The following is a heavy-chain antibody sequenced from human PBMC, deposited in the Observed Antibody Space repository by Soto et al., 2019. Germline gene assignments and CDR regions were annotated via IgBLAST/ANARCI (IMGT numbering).Heavy chain of an antibody. Sequence: SETLSLTCTVSGGSISSYYWSWIRQPPGKGLEWIGYIYYSGSTNYNPSLKSRVTISVDTSKNQFSLKLSSVTAADTAVYYCATLAAYCSGGSCYSGADYFDYWGQGTLVTVSS. CDR2: IYYSGST. D-gene: IGHD2-15*01. CDR1: GGSISSYY. V-gene: IGHV4-59*08. CDR3: ATLAAYCSGGSCYSGADYFDY. J-gene: IGHJ4*02.